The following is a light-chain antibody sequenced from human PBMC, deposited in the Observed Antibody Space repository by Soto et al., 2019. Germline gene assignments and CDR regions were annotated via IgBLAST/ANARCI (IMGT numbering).Light chain of an antibody. CDR1: QTIGDW. CDR3: HQYNSYSPEWT. Sequence: DIQMTQSPSTLSASVGDRVTITCRAIQTIGDWLAWYQQKPGKAPTLLIYKASTLENGVPSRFRGSGSGTDFTLIISSLQPDDFATYYCHQYNSYSPEWTFGQGTKVDIK. V-gene: IGKV1-5*03. CDR2: KAS. J-gene: IGKJ1*01.